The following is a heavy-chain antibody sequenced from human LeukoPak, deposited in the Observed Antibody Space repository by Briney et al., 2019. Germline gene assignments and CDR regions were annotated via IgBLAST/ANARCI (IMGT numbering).Heavy chain of an antibody. CDR2: IIPIFGTA. CDR1: GGTFSSYA. D-gene: IGHD4-17*01. CDR3: ARDYGDYGNYYYYGMDV. Sequence: GASVTVSCKASGGTFSSYAISWVRQAPGQGLEWMGGIIPIFGTANYAQKFQGRVMITADESTSTAYMELSSLRSEDTAVYYCARDYGDYGNYYYYGMDVWGQGTTVTVSS. V-gene: IGHV1-69*13. J-gene: IGHJ6*02.